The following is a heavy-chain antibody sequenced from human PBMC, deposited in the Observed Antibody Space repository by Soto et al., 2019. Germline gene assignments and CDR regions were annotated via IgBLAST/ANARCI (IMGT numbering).Heavy chain of an antibody. CDR1: GSSIGGYS. CDR2: IYSSGTT. Sequence: AETLCLTCGVSGSSIGGYSWSWIRLAAGRGLQWVARIYSSGTTNYNPTLKCRVRMSVATDRNNFPLRLDSVTAADTAVYYCARNFDIAGNGTAFDSWGRGVLVTVSS. V-gene: IGHV4-59*10. CDR3: ARNFDIAGNGTAFDS. J-gene: IGHJ4*02. D-gene: IGHD6-19*01.